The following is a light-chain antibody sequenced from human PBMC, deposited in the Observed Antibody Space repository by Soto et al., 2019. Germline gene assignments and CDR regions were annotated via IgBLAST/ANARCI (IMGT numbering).Light chain of an antibody. V-gene: IGLV2-14*01. Sequence: QSVLTQPASVSGSPGQSITISCTGTSSDVGGYNFVSWYQQHPGKAPKLIIYDVSNRPSGVSYRFSGSKSGNTASLTISGLQAEDEADYYCCSYTVRSTHVFGPGTKVTDL. CDR1: SSDVGGYNF. J-gene: IGLJ1*01. CDR3: CSYTVRSTHV. CDR2: DVS.